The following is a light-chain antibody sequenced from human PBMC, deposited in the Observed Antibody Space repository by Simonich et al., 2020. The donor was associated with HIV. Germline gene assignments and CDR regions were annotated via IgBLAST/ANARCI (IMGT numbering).Light chain of an antibody. Sequence: TQSPSSVSASVGNRVTITCRASQSISSNLAWYQQKPGQAPRLLIYGASSRATGIPDRFSGSGSGTDFTLTISRLEPEDFAVYYCQQYGSSPLFTFGPGTKVDIK. J-gene: IGKJ3*01. CDR3: QQYGSSPLFT. V-gene: IGKV3-20*01. CDR2: GAS. CDR1: QSISSN.